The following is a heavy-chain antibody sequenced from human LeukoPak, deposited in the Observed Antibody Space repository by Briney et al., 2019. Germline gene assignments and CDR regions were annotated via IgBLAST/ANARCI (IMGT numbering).Heavy chain of an antibody. J-gene: IGHJ4*02. CDR3: ARQIGRSSSSMGRFDY. CDR2: IYTSGST. V-gene: IGHV4-61*02. Sequence: PSETLSLTCTVSGGSISSGSYYWSWSRQPAGKGLEWIGRIYTSGSTNYNPSLKSRVTISVDTSKNQFSLKLSSVTAADTAVYYCARQIGRSSSSMGRFDYWGQGTLVTVSS. CDR1: GGSISSGSYY. D-gene: IGHD6-6*01.